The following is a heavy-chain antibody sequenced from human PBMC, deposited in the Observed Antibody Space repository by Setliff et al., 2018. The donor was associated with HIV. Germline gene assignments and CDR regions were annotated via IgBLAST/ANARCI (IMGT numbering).Heavy chain of an antibody. D-gene: IGHD3-22*01. CDR3: ARLSVVIHDTFDV. CDR2: IHSTGRT. CDR1: GDSIIDSY. Sequence: SETLSLTCTVSGDSIIDSYWSWVRQPPGKGLEWIGYIHSTGRTNYSPSLKSRVTTSVDTSKDHFSLRLRSVTAADTAVYYCARLSVVIHDTFDVWGHGTMVTVSS. V-gene: IGHV4-4*09. J-gene: IGHJ3*01.